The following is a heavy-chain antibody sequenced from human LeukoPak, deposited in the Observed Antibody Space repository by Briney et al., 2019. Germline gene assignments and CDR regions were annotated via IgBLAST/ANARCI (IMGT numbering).Heavy chain of an antibody. Sequence: ASVKVSCKASGFTFIGYYIHWVRLAPGQGLEWMGWINPNSGGTNYAQKFQGRVTMTRDTSISTAYMELSRLRSDDTAVYYCARDWGKWELPVDYWGQGTLVTVSS. CDR1: GFTFIGYY. CDR3: ARDWGKWELPVDY. D-gene: IGHD1-26*01. CDR2: INPNSGGT. V-gene: IGHV1-2*02. J-gene: IGHJ4*02.